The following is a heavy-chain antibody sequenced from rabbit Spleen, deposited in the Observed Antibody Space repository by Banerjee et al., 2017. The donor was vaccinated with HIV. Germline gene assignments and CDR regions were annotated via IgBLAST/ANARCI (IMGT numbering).Heavy chain of an antibody. CDR3: ARDAAGREDFNL. Sequence: QSLEESGGDLVKPGASLTVTCKASGLDLSSSYWLCWVRQAPGKGLEWIACIDVGKNSRTYYAGWAKGRFTISKTSSTTVTLQMTSLTAADTATYFCARDAAGREDFNLWGPGTL. CDR1: GLDLSSSYW. V-gene: IGHV1S40*01. D-gene: IGHD4-2*01. CDR2: IDVGKNSRT. J-gene: IGHJ4*01.